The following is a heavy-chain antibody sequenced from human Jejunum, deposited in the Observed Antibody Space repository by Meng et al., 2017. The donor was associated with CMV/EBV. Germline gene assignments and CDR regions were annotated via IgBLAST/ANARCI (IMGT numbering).Heavy chain of an antibody. CDR3: ITLVGASPV. J-gene: IGHJ4*02. CDR1: GFIFPDAW. CDR2: GKSKKDGGTS. Sequence: EVQLVESGGGLVKPGGSRRLSCAASGFIFPDAWMSWVRQAPGKGLEWVGRGKSKKDGGTSDYAGPLKDRLTISRDDSKNMLYLQINILRTEDTARYYCITLVGASPVWGQGTLVTVSS. V-gene: IGHV3-15*01. D-gene: IGHD1-26*01.